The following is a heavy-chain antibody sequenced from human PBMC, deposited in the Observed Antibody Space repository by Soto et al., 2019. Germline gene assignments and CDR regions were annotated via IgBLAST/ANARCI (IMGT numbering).Heavy chain of an antibody. CDR2: IIPILGIA. CDR1: GGTFSSYT. D-gene: IGHD2-2*01. J-gene: IGHJ4*02. CDR3: AREYLYCSSTSCYDS. Sequence: ASVKVSCKASGGTFSSYTISWVRQAPGQGLEWMGRIIPILGIANYAQKFQGRVTITADKSTSTAYMELSSLRSEDTAVYYCAREYLYCSSTSCYDSRGQGILVTVSS. V-gene: IGHV1-69*04.